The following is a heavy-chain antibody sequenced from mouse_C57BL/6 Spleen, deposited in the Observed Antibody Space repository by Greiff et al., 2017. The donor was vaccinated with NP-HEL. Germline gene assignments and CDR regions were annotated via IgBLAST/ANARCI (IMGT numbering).Heavy chain of an antibody. D-gene: IGHD1-1*01. CDR3: AGYGSSHWYFDV. CDR2: IYPGDGDT. Sequence: QVQLQQSGAELVKPGASVKISCKASGYAFSSYWMNWVKQRPGQGLEWIGQIYPGDGDTNYNGKFKGKATLTADKSSSTAYMQLSSLTSEDSAVYFCAGYGSSHWYFDVWGTGTTVTVAS. V-gene: IGHV1-80*01. J-gene: IGHJ1*03. CDR1: GYAFSSYW.